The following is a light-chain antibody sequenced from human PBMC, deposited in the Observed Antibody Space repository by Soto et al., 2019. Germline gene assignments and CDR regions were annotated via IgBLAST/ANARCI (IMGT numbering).Light chain of an antibody. J-gene: IGKJ5*01. CDR3: QQYGNSPIT. V-gene: IGKV3-20*01. Sequence: EVVDTHAPGTLSLSGGSGGTLSGRVSERIYSAYLGWYQQKPGQAPRLLIYGTSSRATGIPDRFSGSGSGTDFTLTISRLEPEDFAVYYCQQYGNSPITFGQGTRLEIK. CDR1: ERIYSAY. CDR2: GTS.